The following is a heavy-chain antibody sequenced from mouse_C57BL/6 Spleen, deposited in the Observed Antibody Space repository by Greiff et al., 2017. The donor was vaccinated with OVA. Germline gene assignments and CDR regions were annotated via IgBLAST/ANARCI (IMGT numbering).Heavy chain of an antibody. Sequence: EVMLVESGGGLVKPGGSLKLSCAASGFTFSSYAMSWVRQTPEKRLEWVATISDGGSYTYYPDNVKGRFTISRDNAKNNLYLQMSHLKSEDTAMYYCARDRGVGYWYFDGWGTGTTVTVSS. CDR3: ARDRGVGYWYFDG. D-gene: IGHD1-1*02. CDR1: GFTFSSYA. CDR2: ISDGGSYT. V-gene: IGHV5-4*01. J-gene: IGHJ1*03.